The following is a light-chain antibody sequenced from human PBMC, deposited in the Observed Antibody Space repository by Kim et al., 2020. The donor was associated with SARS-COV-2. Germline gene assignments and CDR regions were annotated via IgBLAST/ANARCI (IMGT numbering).Light chain of an antibody. Sequence: AATGDRVTLTCRASQGISSYLAGYQQKPGKAPKLLIYAASTLQSGVPSRFSGSGSGTDFTLTISCLQSEDFATYYCQQYYSYPRTFGQGTKVDIK. CDR1: QGISSY. CDR2: AAS. V-gene: IGKV1-8*01. CDR3: QQYYSYPRT. J-gene: IGKJ1*01.